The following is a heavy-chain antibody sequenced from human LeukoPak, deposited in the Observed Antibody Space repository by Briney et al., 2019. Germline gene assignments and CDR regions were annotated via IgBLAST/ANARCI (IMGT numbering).Heavy chain of an antibody. CDR3: AKTGLRLDKLPDAFDI. CDR1: GFTFSSYA. D-gene: IGHD6-25*01. CDR2: ISGSGGST. J-gene: IGHJ3*02. Sequence: PGGSLRLSCAASGFTFSSYAMSWVRQAPGKGLEWVSAISGSGGSTYYADSVKGRFTISRDNSKNTLYLQMNSLRAEDTAVYYCAKTGLRLDKLPDAFDIWGQGTMVTVSS. V-gene: IGHV3-23*01.